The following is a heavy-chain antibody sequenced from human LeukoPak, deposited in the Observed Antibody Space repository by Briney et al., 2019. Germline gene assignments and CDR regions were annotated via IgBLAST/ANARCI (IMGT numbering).Heavy chain of an antibody. J-gene: IGHJ4*02. CDR3: ARRDYYGSGSYHYHLYYFDY. CDR1: GGSFSGYY. CDR2: INHRGST. Sequence: SETLSLTCAVYGGSFSGYYWSWIRQPPGKGLEWIGEINHRGSTNYNPSLKSRVTISVDTSKNQFSLKLSSVTAADTAVYYCARRDYYGSGSYHYHLYYFDYWGQGTLVTVSS. V-gene: IGHV4-34*01. D-gene: IGHD3-10*01.